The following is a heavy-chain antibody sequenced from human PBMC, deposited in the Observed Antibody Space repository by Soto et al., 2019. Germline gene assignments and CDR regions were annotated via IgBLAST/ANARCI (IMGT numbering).Heavy chain of an antibody. D-gene: IGHD6-13*01. Sequence: PGGSLRLSCAVSGITVNTNSMSWVRQAPGQGLEWVSVIYGDGTTHYADSVKGRFTISRDLSKNSLHLQMNNLRGEDTAVYYCARDFGSTWYVFDYWGQGTPVNVSS. V-gene: IGHV3-66*01. CDR3: ARDFGSTWYVFDY. CDR2: IYGDGTT. J-gene: IGHJ4*02. CDR1: GITVNTNS.